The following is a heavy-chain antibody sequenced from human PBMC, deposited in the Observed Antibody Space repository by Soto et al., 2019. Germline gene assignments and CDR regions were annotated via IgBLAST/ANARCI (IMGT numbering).Heavy chain of an antibody. CDR1: GDTSRSYT. V-gene: IGHV1-69*08. D-gene: IGHD4-17*01. Sequence: QVQLVQSGAEVKRPGSSVRVSCKASGDTSRSYTLSWVRQAPGQGLEWMGRVIVDKETANLARSLYGRVTISADKSTNTAYVEVTNLRSEDTAVYYCATGAGAPAYGDSHWYFDIWGRGTLVTVSS. J-gene: IGHJ2*01. CDR3: ATGAGAPAYGDSHWYFDI. CDR2: VIVDKETA.